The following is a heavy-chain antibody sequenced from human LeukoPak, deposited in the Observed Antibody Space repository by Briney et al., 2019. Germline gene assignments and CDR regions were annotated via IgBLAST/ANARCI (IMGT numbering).Heavy chain of an antibody. CDR1: GYTFTSYG. CDR2: IGAYNGNT. D-gene: IGHD3-10*01. Sequence: ASVKVSCKASGYTFTSYGISWVRQAPGQGLEWMGWIGAYNGNTNYAQKLQGRVTMTTDTSTSTAYMELRSLRSDDTAVYYCARDVLLWFGELLYPDNWFDPWGQGTLVTVSS. V-gene: IGHV1-18*01. CDR3: ARDVLLWFGELLYPDNWFDP. J-gene: IGHJ5*02.